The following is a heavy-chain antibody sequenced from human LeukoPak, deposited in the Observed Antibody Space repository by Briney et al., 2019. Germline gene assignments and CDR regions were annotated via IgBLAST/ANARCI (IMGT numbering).Heavy chain of an antibody. J-gene: IGHJ4*02. D-gene: IGHD4-11*01. CDR1: GFSFSRHW. V-gene: IGHV3-7*04. CDR2: MNHDGSGK. Sequence: GGSLRLSCAASGFSFSRHWMTWVRQAPGKGLEWVANMNHDGSGKYYVDSVKGRFTISRDNAKNSLYLQMNSLRAEDTAVYYCARDEDSRNYNHWGQGTLVTVSS. CDR3: ARDEDSRNYNH.